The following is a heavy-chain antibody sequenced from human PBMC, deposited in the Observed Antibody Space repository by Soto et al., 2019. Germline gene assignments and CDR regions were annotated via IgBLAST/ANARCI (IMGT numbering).Heavy chain of an antibody. CDR2: INHSGST. Sequence: SETLSLTCAVYGGSFSGYYWSWIRQPPGKGLEWIGEINHSGSTNYNPSLKSRVTISVDTSKNQFSLNLRSVTAADTAVYYCARFSWVTTKSLDYWGQGTLVTVSS. CDR1: GGSFSGYY. CDR3: ARFSWVTTKSLDY. J-gene: IGHJ4*02. D-gene: IGHD4-17*01. V-gene: IGHV4-34*01.